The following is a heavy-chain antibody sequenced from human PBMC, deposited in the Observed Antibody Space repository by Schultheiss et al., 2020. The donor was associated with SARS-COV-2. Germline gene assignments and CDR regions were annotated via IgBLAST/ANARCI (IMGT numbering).Heavy chain of an antibody. D-gene: IGHD4-11*01. CDR3: ARRPTRTAGAFDI. Sequence: GESLKISCAASGFTFSSYAMHWVRQAPGKGLEWVAVISYDGSNKYYADSVKGRFTISRDNSKNTLYLQMNSLRAEDTAVYYWARRPTRTAGAFDIWGQGTMVTVSS. CDR2: ISYDGSNK. J-gene: IGHJ3*02. V-gene: IGHV3-30*01. CDR1: GFTFSSYA.